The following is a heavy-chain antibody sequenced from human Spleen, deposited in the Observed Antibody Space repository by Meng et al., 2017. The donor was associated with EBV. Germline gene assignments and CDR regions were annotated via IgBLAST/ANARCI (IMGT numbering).Heavy chain of an antibody. D-gene: IGHD1-26*01. J-gene: IGHJ4*02. V-gene: IGHV1-18*01. CDR2: ISADNGNT. CDR1: GYTFTNSG. Sequence: QFQLLPSGADVNNPGSSVKVCCKTSGYTFTNSGITWVRQVPGQRLEWMGWISADNGNTNYAQNFQGRISMTTDTSTSTAYMELRFLGSADTAVYYCARDSDIVGATYDYWGQGTLVTVSS. CDR3: ARDSDIVGATYDY.